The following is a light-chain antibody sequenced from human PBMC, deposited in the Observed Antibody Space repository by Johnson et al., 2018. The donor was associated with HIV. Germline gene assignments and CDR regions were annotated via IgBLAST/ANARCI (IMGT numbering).Light chain of an antibody. CDR1: SSNIGNNY. Sequence: QAVLTQPPSVSAAPGQKVTISCSGSSSNIGNNYVSWYQQLPGTAPKLLIYDNDKRPSGIPDRFSASKSDTSATLGITGLQTGDEADYYCGTWDTSLSTGGVFGTGTKVTVL. CDR2: DND. J-gene: IGLJ1*01. V-gene: IGLV1-51*01. CDR3: GTWDTSLSTGGV.